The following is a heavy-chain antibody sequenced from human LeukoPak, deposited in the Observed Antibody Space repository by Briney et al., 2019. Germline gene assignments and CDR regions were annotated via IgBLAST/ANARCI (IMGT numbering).Heavy chain of an antibody. V-gene: IGHV3-15*01. D-gene: IGHD3-10*01. Sequence: PGGSLRLSCAASGFSVSSNYMSWVRQAPGKGLEWVGRIKSKTDGGTTDYAAPVKGRFTISRDDSKNTLYLQMNSLKTEDTAVYYCTTGTYGSGSYYMSGAFDIWGQGTMVTVSS. CDR2: IKSKTDGGTT. CDR1: GFSVSSNY. CDR3: TTGTYGSGSYYMSGAFDI. J-gene: IGHJ3*02.